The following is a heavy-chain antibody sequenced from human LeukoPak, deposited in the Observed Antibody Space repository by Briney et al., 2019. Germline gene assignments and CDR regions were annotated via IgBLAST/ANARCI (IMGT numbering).Heavy chain of an antibody. Sequence: SGTLSLTCAVYGGSFSGYYWSWIRQPPGRGLEWIGEINHSGSTNYNPSLKSRVTISVDTSKNQFSLKLSSVTAADTAVYYCARNSGSQQGAFDIWGQGTMVTVSS. V-gene: IGHV4-34*01. CDR1: GGSFSGYY. CDR2: INHSGST. D-gene: IGHD1-26*01. CDR3: ARNSGSQQGAFDI. J-gene: IGHJ3*02.